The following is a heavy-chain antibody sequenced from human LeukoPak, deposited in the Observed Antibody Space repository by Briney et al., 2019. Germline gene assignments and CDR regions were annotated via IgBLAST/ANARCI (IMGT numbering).Heavy chain of an antibody. CDR2: ISAGADVI. Sequence: GGSLRLSCEAAGFSFRDYPMGWVRRASGKRLEWVSGISAGADVIFYADPVKGRFTISRDNSKNTLYLQMNSLRAEDSAEYYRAKSPLTTATGTGRAFDIWGQGTMVTVSA. V-gene: IGHV3-23*01. J-gene: IGHJ3*02. D-gene: IGHD1-1*01. CDR1: GFSFRDYP. CDR3: AKSPLTTATGTGRAFDI.